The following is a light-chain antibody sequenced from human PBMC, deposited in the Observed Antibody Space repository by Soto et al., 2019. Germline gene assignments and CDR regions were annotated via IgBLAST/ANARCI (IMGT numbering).Light chain of an antibody. V-gene: IGKV1-9*01. Sequence: IQFTLSPSSLSASVGDTLPLTLRASPASASFLAWYQQQPGTATQLLIYGASTLQSVVPSRFSGSRSGTDYTITISSLQPEVLVTYCRQQHNGSPWTFGQGTKVDIK. CDR2: GAS. J-gene: IGKJ1*01. CDR3: QQHNGSPWT. CDR1: PASASF.